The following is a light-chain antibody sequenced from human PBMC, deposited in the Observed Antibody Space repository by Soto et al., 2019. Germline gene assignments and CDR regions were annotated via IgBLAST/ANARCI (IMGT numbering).Light chain of an antibody. CDR2: DVS. CDR1: SSDVGGYNY. J-gene: IGLJ2*01. CDR3: SSYTSSSTLAVV. V-gene: IGLV2-14*01. Sequence: QTVVTQPASVSGSPGQSITISCTGTSSDVGGYNYVSWYQQHPGKAPKLMIYDVSNRPSGVSNRFSGSKSGNTASLTISGLQAEDEADYYCSSYTSSSTLAVVFGGGTKLTVL.